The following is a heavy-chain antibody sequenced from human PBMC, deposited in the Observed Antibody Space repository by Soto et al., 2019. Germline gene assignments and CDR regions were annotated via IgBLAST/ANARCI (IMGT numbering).Heavy chain of an antibody. CDR1: GFTFGIYA. CDR2: ISGNGDST. Sequence: GGSLRLSCAASGFTFGIYAMNWVRQAPGKGLEWVSCISGNGDSTYYAGSVKGRFTMSRDNSKNTLFLQMNSLRAEDAATYYCAKANSGVNSAIDSWGQGTLVTVSS. CDR3: AKANSGVNSAIDS. V-gene: IGHV3-23*01. D-gene: IGHD1-1*01. J-gene: IGHJ4*02.